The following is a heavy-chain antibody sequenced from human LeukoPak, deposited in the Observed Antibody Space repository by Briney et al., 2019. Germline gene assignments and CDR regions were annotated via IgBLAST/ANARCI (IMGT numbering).Heavy chain of an antibody. D-gene: IGHD5-24*01. CDR3: ARDTLQVRDGYHRLGAFDP. V-gene: IGHV4-39*07. J-gene: IGHJ5*02. CDR1: GGSISSSSYY. Sequence: SETLSLTCTVSGGSISSSSYYWGWIRQPPGKGLEWIGSIYYSGSTYYNPSLKSRVTISVDTSKNQFSLKLSSVTAADTAVYYCARDTLQVRDGYHRLGAFDPWGQGTLVTVSS. CDR2: IYYSGST.